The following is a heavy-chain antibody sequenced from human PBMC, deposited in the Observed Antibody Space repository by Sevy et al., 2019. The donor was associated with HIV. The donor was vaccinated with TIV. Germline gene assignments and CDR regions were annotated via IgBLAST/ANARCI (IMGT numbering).Heavy chain of an antibody. Sequence: LRLSCAATGFTFSNYAMHWVRQAPGKGLEWVAIIWSDGAYQYHGDSVKGRFTISRDNSKNTLYLQMNNVRVEDTAVYYCARGGYYYDNAAYYALDSWGQGTLVTVSS. J-gene: IGHJ4*02. D-gene: IGHD3-22*01. CDR1: GFTFSNYA. V-gene: IGHV3-33*01. CDR2: IWSDGAYQ. CDR3: ARGGYYYDNAAYYALDS.